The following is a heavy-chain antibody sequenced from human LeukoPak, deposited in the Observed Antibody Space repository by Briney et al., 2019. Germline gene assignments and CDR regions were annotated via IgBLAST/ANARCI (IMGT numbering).Heavy chain of an antibody. CDR3: APSLEEMATTPYYYGMDV. Sequence: GASVKVSCKASGYTFTIYGISWVRQAPGQGLEWMGRIIPILGIANYAQKFQGGVTITADKSTSTAYMELSSLRSEDTAVYYCAPSLEEMATTPYYYGMDVWGQGTTVTVSS. D-gene: IGHD5-24*01. CDR1: GYTFTIYG. V-gene: IGHV1-69*04. J-gene: IGHJ6*02. CDR2: IIPILGIA.